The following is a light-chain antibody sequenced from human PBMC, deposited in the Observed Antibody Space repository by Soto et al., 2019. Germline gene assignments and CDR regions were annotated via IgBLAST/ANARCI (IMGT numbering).Light chain of an antibody. CDR1: SSDVGGYHY. V-gene: IGLV2-14*01. CDR2: DVS. CDR3: CSYTSSDTMI. Sequence: QSALTQPASVSGSPGQSITISCTGTSSDVGGYHYVSWYQQHPGKAPKLMIYDVSDRPSGVSNRFSGSKSGNTASLTISGLQAEDEADYYCCSYTSSDTMIFGGGTKLTVL. J-gene: IGLJ2*01.